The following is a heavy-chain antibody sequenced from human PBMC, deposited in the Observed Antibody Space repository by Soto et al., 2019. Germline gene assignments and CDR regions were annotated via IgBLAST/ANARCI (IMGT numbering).Heavy chain of an antibody. Sequence: EVQLLESGGGLVQPGGSLRLSCAASGLTFSSYAMSWVRQAPGKGLEWVSGISGSGGTTYDADSVKGRFTISRDNSKNTLYMQLNSLRAEDTTVYYCVAYRPRSGYNSMGAFDIWGQGTMVTVSS. CDR1: GLTFSSYA. D-gene: IGHD3-3*01. CDR2: ISGSGGTT. V-gene: IGHV3-23*01. CDR3: VAYRPRSGYNSMGAFDI. J-gene: IGHJ3*02.